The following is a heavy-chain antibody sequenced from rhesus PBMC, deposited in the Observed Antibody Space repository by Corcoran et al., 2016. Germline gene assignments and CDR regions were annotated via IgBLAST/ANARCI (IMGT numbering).Heavy chain of an antibody. J-gene: IGHJ4*01. CDR1: GLTFSSYE. D-gene: IGHD2-39*02. Sequence: DVQLVESGGGLVKPGGSLRLSCVASGLTFSSYEMHWVRQAPGKGLEWVSVISESGGTIYYADSVKGRFAISRDNAKNSLFLQMNSLRAEDTAVYYCMYCSGGGNYGWGQGVLVTVSS. CDR2: ISESGGTI. V-gene: IGHV3-100*02. CDR3: MYCSGGGNYG.